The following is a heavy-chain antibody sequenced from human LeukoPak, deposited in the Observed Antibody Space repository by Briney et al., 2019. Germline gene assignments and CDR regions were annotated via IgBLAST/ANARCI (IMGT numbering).Heavy chain of an antibody. CDR2: ISSSGSTI. CDR1: GFTFSSYW. V-gene: IGHV3-48*04. Sequence: GGSLRLSCAASGFTFSSYWMSWVRQAPGKGLEWVSYISSSGSTIYYADSVKGRFTISRDNAKNSLYLQMNSLRAEDTAVYYCARDVPLYYDILTGRNRFDYWGQGTLVTVSS. J-gene: IGHJ4*02. CDR3: ARDVPLYYDILTGRNRFDY. D-gene: IGHD3-9*01.